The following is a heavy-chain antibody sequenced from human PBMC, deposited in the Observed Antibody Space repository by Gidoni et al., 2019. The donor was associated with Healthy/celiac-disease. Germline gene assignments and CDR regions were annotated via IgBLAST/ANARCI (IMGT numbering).Heavy chain of an antibody. CDR3: TSSYCSSTSCYAFDI. CDR1: GFTFGNAW. V-gene: IGHV3-15*07. Sequence: EVQLVESGGGLVKPGGSLRLSCAAYGFTFGNAWMNWVRQAPEKGLEWVGRIKSKTDGGTTDYAAPVKGRFTISRDDSKNTLYLQMNSLKTEDTAVYYCTSSYCSSTSCYAFDIWGQGTMVTVSS. CDR2: IKSKTDGGTT. J-gene: IGHJ3*02. D-gene: IGHD2-2*01.